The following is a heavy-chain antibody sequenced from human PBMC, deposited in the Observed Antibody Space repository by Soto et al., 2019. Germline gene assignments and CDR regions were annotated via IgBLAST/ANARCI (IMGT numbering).Heavy chain of an antibody. V-gene: IGHV1-69*01. Sequence: QVQLVQSGAEVKKPGSSVKVSCKASGDNFNSYGISWVRHATGHGLEWVGGIIPIYGTTKYAQRFQVRVLITADDSTTSAYMDLSSLRSADTAVYYCASYGLEWGLHNSFYL. CDR3: ASYGLEWGLHNSFYL. CDR1: GDNFNSYG. J-gene: IGHJ2*01. CDR2: IIPIYGTT. D-gene: IGHD3-3*01.